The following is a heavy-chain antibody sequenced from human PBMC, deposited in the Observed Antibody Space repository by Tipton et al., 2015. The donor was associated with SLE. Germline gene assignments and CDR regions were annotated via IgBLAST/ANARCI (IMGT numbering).Heavy chain of an antibody. CDR1: GFTFSRYT. J-gene: IGHJ4*02. Sequence: SLRLSCAASGFTFSRYTMSWVRQAPGKGLEWVSGISGSGGSTNYAGSVKGRFTISRDNAKNTLYLHMNSLRAEDTAVYYCFRGHYYDNWGQGTLVTVSS. CDR2: ISGSGGST. V-gene: IGHV3-23*01. CDR3: FRGHYYDN. D-gene: IGHD3-10*01.